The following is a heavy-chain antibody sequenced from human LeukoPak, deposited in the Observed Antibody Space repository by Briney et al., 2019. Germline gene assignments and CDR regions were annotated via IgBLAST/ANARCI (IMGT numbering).Heavy chain of an antibody. D-gene: IGHD3-10*01. CDR1: GYTFTGYY. CDR2: INPNSGGT. V-gene: IGHV1-2*02. CDR3: ARVGFGEIYYYYMDV. Sequence: ASVKVSCKASGYTFTGYYMHWVRQAPGQGLEWMGWINPNSGGTNYAQKFQGRVTMTRDTSISTAYMELSRLRSDDTAVYYCARVGFGEIYYYYMDVWGQGTLVTVSS. J-gene: IGHJ6*03.